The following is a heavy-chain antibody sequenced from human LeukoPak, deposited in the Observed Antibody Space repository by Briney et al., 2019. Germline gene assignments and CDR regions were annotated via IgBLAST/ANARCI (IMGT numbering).Heavy chain of an antibody. CDR1: GFTFSSYW. D-gene: IGHD5-18*01. CDR2: INSDGSST. CDR3: ARDRDSYGYYYYYMDV. Sequence: GRSLRLSCAASGFTFSSYWMHWVRQAPGKGLVWVSRINSDGSSTSYADSVKGRFTISRDNAKNTLYLQMNSLRAEDTAVYYCARDRDSYGYYYYYMDVWGKGTRVTVSS. V-gene: IGHV3-74*01. J-gene: IGHJ6*03.